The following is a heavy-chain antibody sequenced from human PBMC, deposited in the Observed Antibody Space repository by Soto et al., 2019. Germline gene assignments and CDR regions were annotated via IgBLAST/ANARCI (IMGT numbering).Heavy chain of an antibody. D-gene: IGHD2-2*03. J-gene: IGHJ6*03. Sequence: GGSLRLSCAASGFTFSGSAMHWVRQASGKGLEWVGRIRSKANSYATAYAASVKGRFTISRDDSKNTAYLQMNSLKTEDTAVYYCTSGYCSSTSCLYYYMDVWGKGTTVTVSS. CDR2: IRSKANSYAT. CDR3: TSGYCSSTSCLYYYMDV. CDR1: GFTFSGSA. V-gene: IGHV3-73*01.